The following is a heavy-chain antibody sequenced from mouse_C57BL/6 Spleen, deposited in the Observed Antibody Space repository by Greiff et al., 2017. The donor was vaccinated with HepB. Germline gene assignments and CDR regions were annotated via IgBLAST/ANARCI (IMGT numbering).Heavy chain of an antibody. V-gene: IGHV1-64*01. D-gene: IGHD2-5*01. Sequence: VQLQQSGAELVKPGASVKLSCKASGYTFTSYWMHWVKQRPGQGLEWIGMIHPNSGSTNYNEKFKSKATLTVDKSSSTAYMQLSSLTSEDSAVYYCARSCTYYSNHYAMDYWGQGTSVTVSS. J-gene: IGHJ4*01. CDR2: IHPNSGST. CDR1: GYTFTSYW. CDR3: ARSCTYYSNHYAMDY.